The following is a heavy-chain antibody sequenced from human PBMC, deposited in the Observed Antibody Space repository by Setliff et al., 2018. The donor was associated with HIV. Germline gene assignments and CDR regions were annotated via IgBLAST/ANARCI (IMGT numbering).Heavy chain of an antibody. CDR1: GGTFSTYT. Sequence: ASVKVSCKASGGTFSTYTISWVRQAPGQGLEWMGWMNPNSGNTGYAQKFQGRVTMTRDTSTSTVYMELSRLKSDDTAVYYCARDRERGQYSRSAVGGYYYYYMDVWGKGTTVTVSS. J-gene: IGHJ6*03. CDR2: MNPNSGNT. D-gene: IGHD6-6*01. V-gene: IGHV1-8*02. CDR3: ARDRERGQYSRSAVGGYYYYYMDV.